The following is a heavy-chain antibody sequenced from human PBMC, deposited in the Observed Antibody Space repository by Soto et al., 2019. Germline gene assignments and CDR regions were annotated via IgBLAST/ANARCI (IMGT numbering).Heavy chain of an antibody. V-gene: IGHV3-23*01. D-gene: IGHD6-6*01. Sequence: GGSLRLSCAASGFTFSSYAMSWVRQAPGKGLEWVSAISGSGGSTYYADSVKGRFTISRDNSKNTLYLQMNSLRAEDTAVYYCAKDRYSSSPTFYYYYMDVWGKGTTVTVSS. CDR2: ISGSGGST. J-gene: IGHJ6*03. CDR3: AKDRYSSSPTFYYYYMDV. CDR1: GFTFSSYA.